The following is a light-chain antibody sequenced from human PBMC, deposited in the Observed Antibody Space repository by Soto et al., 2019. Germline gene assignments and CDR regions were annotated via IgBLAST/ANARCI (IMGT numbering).Light chain of an antibody. CDR2: NDF. CDR3: QVWDSSSDHSV. V-gene: IGLV3-21*02. CDR1: NIAGKS. Sequence: SYELTQPPSVSVAPGQTARLTCGGNNIAGKSVHWYQQKPGQAPVLVVYNDFDRPSGIPERFSGSKSGDTDTLTISGVEAGDEADYSCQVWDSSSDHSVFGGGTKVTVL. J-gene: IGLJ2*01.